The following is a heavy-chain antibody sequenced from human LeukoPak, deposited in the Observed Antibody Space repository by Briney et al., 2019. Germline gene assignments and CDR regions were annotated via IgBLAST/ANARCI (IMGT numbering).Heavy chain of an antibody. CDR2: IIPIFGTA. D-gene: IGHD6-19*01. CDR3: ARYETSSGWIFDY. Sequence: SVKVSCKASGYTFNSYGISWVRQAPGQGLEWMGGIIPIFGTANYAQKCQGRVTITADESTSTAYMELSSLRSEDTAVYYCARYETSSGWIFDYWGQGTLVTVSS. J-gene: IGHJ4*02. CDR1: GYTFNSYG. V-gene: IGHV1-69*13.